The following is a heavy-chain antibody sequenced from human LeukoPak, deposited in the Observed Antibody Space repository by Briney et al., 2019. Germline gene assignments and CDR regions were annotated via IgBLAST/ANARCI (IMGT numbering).Heavy chain of an antibody. V-gene: IGHV3-74*01. CDR1: GFTFSSYW. CDR2: INSDGSWT. Sequence: PGGSLGLSCAASGFTFSSYWMHWVRQVPGKGLVWVSHINSDGSWTSYADSVKGRFTISKDNAKNTVYLQMNSLRAEDTAVYYCVSFYETYWGRGTLVTVSS. D-gene: IGHD2/OR15-2a*01. CDR3: VSFYETY. J-gene: IGHJ4*02.